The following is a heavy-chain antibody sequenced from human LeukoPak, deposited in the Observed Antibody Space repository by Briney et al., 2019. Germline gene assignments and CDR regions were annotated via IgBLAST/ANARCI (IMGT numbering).Heavy chain of an antibody. CDR3: ARVGAYDSSGYYGGPTFDY. CDR2: MNPNSGNT. V-gene: IGHV1-8*01. CDR1: GYTFTSYD. D-gene: IGHD3-22*01. J-gene: IGHJ4*02. Sequence: ASVKVSCKASGYTFTSYDINWVRQATGQGLEWMGWMNPNSGNTGYAQKFQGRVTMTRNTSISTAHMELSSLRSEDTAVYYCARVGAYDSSGYYGGPTFDYWGQGTLVTVSS.